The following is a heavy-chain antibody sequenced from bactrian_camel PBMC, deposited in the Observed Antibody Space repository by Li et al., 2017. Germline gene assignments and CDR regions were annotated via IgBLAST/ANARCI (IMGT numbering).Heavy chain of an antibody. CDR3: AADASGTVAGSSTPIHEYRYNY. CDR2: FGYGAT. J-gene: IGHJ4*01. Sequence: HVQLVESGGGSVQAGGSLRLSCAASSYASTTDVMAWFRQFPGQDREGVAAFGYGATKYTDSVKGRFTISRDNAKNILYLQMNNLQPEDTAMYYCAADASGTVAGSSTPIHEYRYNYYGPGTQVTVS. CDR1: SYASTTDV. D-gene: IGHD7*01. V-gene: IGHV3-3*01.